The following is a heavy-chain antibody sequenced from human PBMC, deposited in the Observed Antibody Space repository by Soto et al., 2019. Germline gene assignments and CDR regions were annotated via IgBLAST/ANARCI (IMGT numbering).Heavy chain of an antibody. CDR2: ISYDGSNK. CDR1: GLHVSCK. J-gene: IGHJ4*02. D-gene: IGHD6-19*01. CDR3: AKFPGESGCGDY. Sequence: PAGALILSCVASGLHVSCKKYMAWVRPAPGKGLEWVAVISYDGSNKYYADSVKGRFTISRDNSKNTLYLQMNSLRAEDTAVYYCAKFPGESGCGDYWGQGTLVTVAS. V-gene: IGHV3-30*18.